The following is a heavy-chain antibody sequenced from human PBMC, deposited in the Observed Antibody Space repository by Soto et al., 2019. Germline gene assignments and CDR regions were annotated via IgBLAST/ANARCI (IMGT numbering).Heavy chain of an antibody. D-gene: IGHD3-16*01. J-gene: IGHJ5*02. CDR1: GGSFSGYY. V-gene: IGHV4-34*01. CDR3: ARGGLGHWFDP. Sequence: QVQLQQWGAGLLKPSETLSLTCAVYGGSFSGYYWSWIRQPPGKGLEWIGEINHSGSTNYNPSLKRRVTISVDTSKNQFSLKLSSVTAADTAVYYCARGGLGHWFDPWGQGTLVTVSS. CDR2: INHSGST.